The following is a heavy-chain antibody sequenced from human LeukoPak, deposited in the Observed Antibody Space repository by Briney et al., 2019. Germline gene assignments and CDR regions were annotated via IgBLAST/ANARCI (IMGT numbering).Heavy chain of an antibody. CDR2: INQDGSEK. CDR3: ARTRLSCDC. V-gene: IGHV3-7*01. CDR1: GFTLRSYW. Sequence: GGSLRLSCAASGFTLRSYWMTWVRQAPGKGLEWVASINQDGSEKNYVDSVKGRFTISRDNAENSLYLQMNSLRDEDTAAYYCARTRLSCDCWGQGTLVTVSS. J-gene: IGHJ4*02.